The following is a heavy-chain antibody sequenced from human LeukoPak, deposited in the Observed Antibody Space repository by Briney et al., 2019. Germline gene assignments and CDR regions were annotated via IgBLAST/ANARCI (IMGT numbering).Heavy chain of an antibody. CDR3: ARGSSMVRGVPPGY. J-gene: IGHJ4*02. D-gene: IGHD3-10*01. CDR2: INAGNGNT. V-gene: IGHV1-3*01. Sequence: ASVKVSCKASGYTFTSYAMHWVRQAPGQRLEWMGWINAGNGNTKYSQKFQGRVTITRDTSASTAYMELSSLRSEDTAVYYCARGSSMVRGVPPGYWGQGTLVTVSS. CDR1: GYTFTSYA.